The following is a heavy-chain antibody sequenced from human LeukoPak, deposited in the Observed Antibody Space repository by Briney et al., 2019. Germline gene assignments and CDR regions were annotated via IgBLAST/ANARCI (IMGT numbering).Heavy chain of an antibody. J-gene: IGHJ3*02. CDR3: ARDLPGGDYGDASAFDI. CDR2: ISYDGSNK. Sequence: GGSLRLSCVASGFTFSSYAMHWVRQAPGKGLEWVASISYDGSNKYYADSVKGRFTISRDNSKNTLYLQMSSLRAEDTAVYYCARDLPGGDYGDASAFDIWGQGTMVTVSS. D-gene: IGHD4-17*01. CDR1: GFTFSSYA. V-gene: IGHV3-30-3*01.